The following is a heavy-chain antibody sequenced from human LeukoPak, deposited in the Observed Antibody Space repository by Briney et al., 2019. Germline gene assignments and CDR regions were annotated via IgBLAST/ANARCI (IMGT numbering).Heavy chain of an antibody. V-gene: IGHV3-7*01. CDR2: IKEDGSEK. CDR1: GFTFNRAW. J-gene: IGHJ4*02. Sequence: PGGSLRLSCAASGFTFNRAWMSWVRQTPEKRLEFVANIKEDGSEKYYVDSVKGRFTISRDNTKNSLYLQMDSLRVDDTAIYYCAKDGQRYSWGQGTLVTVSS. D-gene: IGHD1-14*01. CDR3: AKDGQRYS.